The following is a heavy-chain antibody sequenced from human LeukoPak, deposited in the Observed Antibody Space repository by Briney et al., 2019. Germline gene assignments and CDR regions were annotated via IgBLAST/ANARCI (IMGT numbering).Heavy chain of an antibody. V-gene: IGHV1-69*04. D-gene: IGHD2-2*01. CDR3: ARADHATRQNAFDI. CDR1: GYTFSSYA. CDR2: IIPILGIA. Sequence: SVKVSCKASGYTFSSYAISWVRQAPGQGLEWMGRIIPILGIANYAQKFQGRVTITADKSTSTAYMELSSLRSEDTAVYYCARADHATRQNAFDIWGQGTMVTVSS. J-gene: IGHJ3*02.